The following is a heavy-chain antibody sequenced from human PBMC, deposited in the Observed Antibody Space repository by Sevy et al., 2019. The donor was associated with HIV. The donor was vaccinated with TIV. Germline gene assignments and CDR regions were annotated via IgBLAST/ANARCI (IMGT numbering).Heavy chain of an antibody. J-gene: IGHJ3*02. CDR3: AGDYYDSSGTPAAAAFDI. CDR2: IIPIFGTA. CDR1: GGTFSSYA. D-gene: IGHD3-22*01. V-gene: IGHV1-69*05. Sequence: ASVKVSCKASGGTFSSYAISWVRQAPGQGLEWMGGIIPIFGTANYAQKFQGRVTITTDESTSTAYMELSSLRSEDMAVYYCAGDYYDSSGTPAAAAFDIWGQGTMVTVSS.